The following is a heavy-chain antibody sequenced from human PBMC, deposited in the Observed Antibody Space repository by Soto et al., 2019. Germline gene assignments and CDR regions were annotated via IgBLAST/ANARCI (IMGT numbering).Heavy chain of an antibody. J-gene: IGHJ4*02. CDR1: WASVSSNTAA. V-gene: IGHV6-1*01. CDR2: TYYRSNWRH. Sequence: SQALSLTCAISWASVSSNTAACNCIRSSPSRGLEWLGRTYYRSNWRHDYAVSVKSRITVNPDTSKNHFSLQLNSVTPDDTAVYSCARGVAGSGFDLWGQGTLVTVSS. CDR3: ARGVAGSGFDL. D-gene: IGHD6-19*01.